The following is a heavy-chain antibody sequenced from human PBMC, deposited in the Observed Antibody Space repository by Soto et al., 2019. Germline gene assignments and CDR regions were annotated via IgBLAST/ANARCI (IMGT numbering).Heavy chain of an antibody. J-gene: IGHJ4*02. CDR1: GDTFTTYD. D-gene: IGHD3-10*01. Sequence: ASVKVSGKASGDTFTTYDINWVRQATGHGLEWMGWINPNSGNIGYAQRFQGRVTMTRDTAIRTAYMEVSSLRSDDTAVYYCARGRASGSYYLLDYWGQGTLVTVSS. CDR2: INPNSGNI. V-gene: IGHV1-8*01. CDR3: ARGRASGSYYLLDY.